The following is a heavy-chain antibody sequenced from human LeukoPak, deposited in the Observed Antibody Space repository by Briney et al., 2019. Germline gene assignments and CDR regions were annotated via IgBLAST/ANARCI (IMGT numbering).Heavy chain of an antibody. J-gene: IGHJ5*02. Sequence: SETLSLTCTVSGGSISSGTYYWSWIRQPPGKGLEWIVYISHSGSTYYNPSLKSRVTISVDRSKNQFSLKLSSVTAADTAVYYCARRLEVPGGIGWFDPWGQGTLVTVSS. V-gene: IGHV4-30-2*01. CDR2: ISHSGST. CDR1: GGSISSGTYY. D-gene: IGHD2-2*01. CDR3: ARRLEVPGGIGWFDP.